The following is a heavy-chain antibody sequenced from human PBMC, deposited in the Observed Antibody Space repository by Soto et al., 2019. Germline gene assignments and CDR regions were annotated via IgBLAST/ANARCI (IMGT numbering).Heavy chain of an antibody. D-gene: IGHD3-3*01. Sequence: QVQLVESGGGVVQPGRSLRLSCAASGFTFSSYGMHWVRQAPGKGLEWVAVISYDGSNKYYADSVKGRFTISRDNSKNTLYLQMNSLRAEDTAVYYCAKDQRFLEWLYPGFDYWGQGTPVTVSS. J-gene: IGHJ4*02. CDR3: AKDQRFLEWLYPGFDY. CDR1: GFTFSSYG. CDR2: ISYDGSNK. V-gene: IGHV3-30*18.